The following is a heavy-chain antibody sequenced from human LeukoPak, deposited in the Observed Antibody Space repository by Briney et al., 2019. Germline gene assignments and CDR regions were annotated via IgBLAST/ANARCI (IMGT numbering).Heavy chain of an antibody. CDR1: GGSFSGYY. CDR3: ARDAGDVGYNWFDP. D-gene: IGHD7-27*01. Sequence: PSETLSLTCAVYGGSFSGYYWSWIRQPPGKGLEWIGEINHSGSTNYNPSLKSRVTISVDTSKNQFSLKLSSVTAADTAVYYCARDAGDVGYNWFDPWGQGTLVTVSS. J-gene: IGHJ5*02. CDR2: INHSGST. V-gene: IGHV4-34*01.